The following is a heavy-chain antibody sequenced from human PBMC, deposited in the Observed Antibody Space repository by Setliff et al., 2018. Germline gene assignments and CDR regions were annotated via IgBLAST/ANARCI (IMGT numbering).Heavy chain of an antibody. J-gene: IGHJ4*02. CDR2: INPDSGVT. V-gene: IGHV1-2*07. D-gene: IGHD1-20*01. CDR1: GYTFTGYY. Sequence: ASVKVSCKASGYTFTGYYMHWVRQAPGQGLEWMGWINPDSGVTNYTHEFQGRVTMTRDTSINTAYLELSRLRSDDTAVYYCARDGNNWNDLDYWGLGTLVTVSS. CDR3: ARDGNNWNDLDY.